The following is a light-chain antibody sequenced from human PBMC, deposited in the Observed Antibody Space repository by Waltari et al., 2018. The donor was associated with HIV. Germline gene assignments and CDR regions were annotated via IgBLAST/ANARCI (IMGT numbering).Light chain of an antibody. CDR1: SSDVGGYKY. CDR3: SSYAGDYNLV. Sequence: TGASSDVGGYKYVSWYQRHPGKAPKLLIYEVIKRPSGVPDRFFGSKSGNTASLTVSGLQAEDEADYFCSSYAGDYNLVFGGGTKLTVL. CDR2: EVI. V-gene: IGLV2-8*03. J-gene: IGLJ3*02.